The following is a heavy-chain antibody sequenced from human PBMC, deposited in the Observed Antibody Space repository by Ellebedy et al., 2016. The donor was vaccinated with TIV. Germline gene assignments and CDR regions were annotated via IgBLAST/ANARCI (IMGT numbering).Heavy chain of an antibody. CDR1: GYTFTTYG. J-gene: IGHJ4*02. CDR2: ISAYNGDT. Sequence: ASVQVSCKASGYTFTTYGVSWVRQAPGQRLEWMGWISAYNGDTNYAYKFQDRVTMTTDTSTSTAYMELRSLRSDDTAVYYCTRDASIGFGELHSTDFWGQGTLVTVSA. V-gene: IGHV1-18*04. CDR3: TRDASIGFGELHSTDF. D-gene: IGHD3-10*01.